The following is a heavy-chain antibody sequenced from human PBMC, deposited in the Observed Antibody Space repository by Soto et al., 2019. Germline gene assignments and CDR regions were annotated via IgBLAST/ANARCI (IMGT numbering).Heavy chain of an antibody. D-gene: IGHD4-17*01. Sequence: SETLSLTCTVSGGSISSGGYYWSWIRQHPGKGLEWIGYIYYSGSTYYNPSLKSRVTISVDTSKNQFSLKLSSVTAADTAVYYCARDRYGDYFDYWGQGTLVTFSS. J-gene: IGHJ4*02. CDR1: GGSISSGGYY. CDR3: ARDRYGDYFDY. CDR2: IYYSGST. V-gene: IGHV4-31*03.